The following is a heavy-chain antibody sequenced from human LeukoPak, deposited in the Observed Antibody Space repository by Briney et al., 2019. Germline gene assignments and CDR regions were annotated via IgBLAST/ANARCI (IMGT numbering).Heavy chain of an antibody. Sequence: GASVKVSCKASGGTFSSYAISWVRQAPGQGLEWMGGIIPIFGTANYAQKFQGRVTITTDESTSTAYMELSGLRSEDTAVYYCARDGYNRELDYWGQGTLVTVSS. D-gene: IGHD5-24*01. J-gene: IGHJ4*02. V-gene: IGHV1-69*05. CDR2: IIPIFGTA. CDR1: GGTFSSYA. CDR3: ARDGYNRELDY.